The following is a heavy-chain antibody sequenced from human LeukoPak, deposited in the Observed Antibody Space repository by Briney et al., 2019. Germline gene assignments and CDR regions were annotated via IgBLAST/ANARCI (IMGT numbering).Heavy chain of an antibody. V-gene: IGHV1-18*01. J-gene: IGHJ4*02. CDR1: GYTFTSYG. D-gene: IGHD1-26*01. CDR3: AREAGATFDY. CDR2: ISAYNGNT. Sequence: ASVKVSCKASGYTFTSYGISWVRPAPGHGHEWMGWISAYNGNTNYAQKRQGRVTMTTVTSTSTAYMELRSLRSDDTAVYYCAREAGATFDYWGQGTLVTVSS.